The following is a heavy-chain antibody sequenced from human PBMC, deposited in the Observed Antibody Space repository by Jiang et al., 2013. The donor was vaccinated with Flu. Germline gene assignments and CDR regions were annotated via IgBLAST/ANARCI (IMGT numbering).Heavy chain of an antibody. D-gene: IGHD1-26*01. Sequence: TCTFSGFSLTAKSEMSCELDPSAPREGPGVLARIDWDDDKYYSSSLKTRLSIFKDTSKNQVVLTMTNMDPVDTATYYCARIRRGNYYEKWFDSWGQGTLVTVSS. V-gene: IGHV2-70*11. CDR3: ARIRRGNYYEKWFDS. J-gene: IGHJ5*01. CDR1: GFSLTAKSEMS. CDR2: IDWDDDK.